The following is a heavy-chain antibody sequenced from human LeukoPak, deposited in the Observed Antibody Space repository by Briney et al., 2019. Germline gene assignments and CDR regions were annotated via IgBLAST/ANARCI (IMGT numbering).Heavy chain of an antibody. CDR3: ARGSVAGTEGIGFDP. V-gene: IGHV4-30-2*02. J-gene: IGHJ5*02. CDR2: IYHSGST. D-gene: IGHD6-19*01. CDR1: GGSISSGGYS. Sequence: NPSQTLSLTCAVSGGSISSGGYSWSWIRQPPGKGLEWIGYIYHSGSTYYNPSLKSRVTISVDTSKNQFSLKLSSVTAADTAVYYCARGSVAGTEGIGFDPWGQGTLVTVSS.